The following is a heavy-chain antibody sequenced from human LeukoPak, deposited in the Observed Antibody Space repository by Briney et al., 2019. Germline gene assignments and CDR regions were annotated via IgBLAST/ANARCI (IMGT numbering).Heavy chain of an antibody. CDR1: GGSFSGYY. CDR2: INHSGST. V-gene: IGHV4-34*01. J-gene: IGHJ4*02. CDR3: ARVRREPRSYYPDY. Sequence: SSETLSLTCAVYGGSFSGYYWSWIRQPPGKGLEWIGEINHSGSTNYNLSLKSRVTMSVDTSKNQFSLKLSSVTAADTAVYYCARVRREPRSYYPDYWGQGTLVTVSS. D-gene: IGHD1-26*01.